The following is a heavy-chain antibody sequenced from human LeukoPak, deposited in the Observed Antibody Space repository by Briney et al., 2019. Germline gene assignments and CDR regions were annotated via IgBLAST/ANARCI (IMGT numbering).Heavy chain of an antibody. D-gene: IGHD3-10*01. CDR3: TTGYITMVRGVTLFDY. CDR2: IKSKTDGGTT. Sequence: GGSLRLSCAASGFTFSNAWMSWVRQAPGKGLEWVGRIKSKTDGGTTDYAAPVKGRFTILRDDSKNTLYLQMNSLKTEDTAVYYCTTGYITMVRGVTLFDYWGQGTLVTVSS. J-gene: IGHJ4*02. CDR1: GFTFSNAW. V-gene: IGHV3-15*01.